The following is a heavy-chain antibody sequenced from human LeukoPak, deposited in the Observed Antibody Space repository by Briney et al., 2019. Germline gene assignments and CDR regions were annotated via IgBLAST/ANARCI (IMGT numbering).Heavy chain of an antibody. CDR2: VSFSGNT. CDR1: GGSINNYF. V-gene: IGHV4-4*08. D-gene: IGHD2-15*01. CDR3: ALYCRLSSNCGYYGMDV. J-gene: IGHJ6*02. Sequence: SETLSLTCIVSGGSINNYFWTWIRQPPGKGLEWVGEVSFSGNTNYNPSFTSRVSISADTSKNQFSLRLSSVTAADTAMYYCALYCRLSSNCGYYGMDVWGQGTTVTVSS.